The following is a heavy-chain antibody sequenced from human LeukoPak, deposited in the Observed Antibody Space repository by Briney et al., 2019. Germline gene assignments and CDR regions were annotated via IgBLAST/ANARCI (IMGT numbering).Heavy chain of an antibody. V-gene: IGHV4-59*01. CDR3: ARDSIGLYDFWSGRGPTYYYYGMDV. CDR2: IYYSGST. CDR1: GGSISSYY. D-gene: IGHD3-3*01. Sequence: PSETLSLTCTASGGSISSYYWSWIRQPPGKGLEWIGYIYYSGSTNYNPSLKSRVTISVDTSKNQFSLKLSSVTAADTAVYYCARDSIGLYDFWSGRGPTYYYYGMDVWGQGTTVTVSS. J-gene: IGHJ6*02.